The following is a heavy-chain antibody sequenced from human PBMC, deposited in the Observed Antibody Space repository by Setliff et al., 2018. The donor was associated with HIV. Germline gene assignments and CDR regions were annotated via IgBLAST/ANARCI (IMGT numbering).Heavy chain of an antibody. CDR3: ATYSAGEGGRGH. V-gene: IGHV4-59*01. Sequence: SETLSLTCSVSGDSIGAYHWSWIRQPPGRGLEWIGYIHSSGTTHYNPSLSSRVTISFDASKKYFSLKLTSVTSADTAMYYCATYSAGEGGRGHWGQGTLVTVSS. CDR2: IHSSGTT. D-gene: IGHD2-15*01. J-gene: IGHJ4*02. CDR1: GDSIGAYH.